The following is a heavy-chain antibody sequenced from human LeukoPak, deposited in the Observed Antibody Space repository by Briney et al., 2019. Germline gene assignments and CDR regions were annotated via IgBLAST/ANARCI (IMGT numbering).Heavy chain of an antibody. V-gene: IGHV3-48*01. J-gene: IGHJ4*02. CDR3: ARDRDSSGWYYFDY. CDR1: GFTLSNYC. CDR2: ISSSSRTV. Sequence: GGSLRLSCAVTGFTLSNYCMNWVRQAPGKGLEWVSYISSSSRTVYYADSVKGRFTISRDNAQNSLYLQMNSLRAEDTAVYYCARDRDSSGWYYFDYWGQGTLGTVSS. D-gene: IGHD6-19*01.